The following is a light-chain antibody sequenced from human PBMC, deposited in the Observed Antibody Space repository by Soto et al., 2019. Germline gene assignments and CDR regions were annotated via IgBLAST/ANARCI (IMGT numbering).Light chain of an antibody. Sequence: QSVLTQPASVSGSPGQSITISCTGTGSDVGGYNFVSWYQQHPGKAPKLMIYDVNIRPSGVSNRFSGSKSGNTASLTISGLQAEDEADYYCCSYANSSTRVIFGGGTKLTVL. J-gene: IGLJ2*01. V-gene: IGLV2-14*03. CDR1: GSDVGGYNF. CDR2: DVN. CDR3: CSYANSSTRVI.